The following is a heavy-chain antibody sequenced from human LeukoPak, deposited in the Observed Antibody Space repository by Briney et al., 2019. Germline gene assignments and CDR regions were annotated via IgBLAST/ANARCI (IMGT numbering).Heavy chain of an antibody. CDR2: FDTENGET. D-gene: IGHD4-11*01. CDR1: GYTLTELA. J-gene: IGHJ4*02. V-gene: IGHV1-24*01. CDR3: ARDLTRYDYSNSGPVDY. Sequence: ASVKVSCKVSGYTLTELAMHWVRQAPGKGLEWMGGFDTENGETIYAQKFQGRVTMTEDTSTDTAYMELSSLRSEDTAVYYCARDLTRYDYSNSGPVDYWGQGTLVTVSS.